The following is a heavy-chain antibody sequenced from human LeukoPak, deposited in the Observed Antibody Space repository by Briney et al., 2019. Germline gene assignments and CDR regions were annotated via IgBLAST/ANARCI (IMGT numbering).Heavy chain of an antibody. D-gene: IGHD2-15*01. J-gene: IGHJ4*02. CDR3: TIYCSGGSCYSDY. V-gene: IGHV3-49*03. CDR1: GFTFGDYA. Sequence: PGGSLRLSCTASGFTFGDYAMSWSRQAPGKGLEWVGFIRSKAYGGTTEYAASVKGRFTISRDDSKGIAYLQMNSLKTEDTAVYYCTIYCSGGSCYSDYWGQGTLVTVSS. CDR2: IRSKAYGGTT.